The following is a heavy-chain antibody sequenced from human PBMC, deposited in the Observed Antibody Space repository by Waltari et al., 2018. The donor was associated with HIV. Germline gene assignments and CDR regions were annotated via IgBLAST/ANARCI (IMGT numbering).Heavy chain of an antibody. CDR1: GFTFSNYG. D-gene: IGHD6-13*01. V-gene: IGHV3-23*01. Sequence: EVQVLESGGALVQPGGSLRLSCAASGFTFSNYGMSWVRQAPGKGLEWVSTISGSGGSTYYADSVKGRFTVSGDNSKNTLYLQMNSLRAEDTAVYFCVKEHQYSHTWYSYYGMDVWGQGTTVTVSS. CDR2: ISGSGGST. J-gene: IGHJ6*02. CDR3: VKEHQYSHTWYSYYGMDV.